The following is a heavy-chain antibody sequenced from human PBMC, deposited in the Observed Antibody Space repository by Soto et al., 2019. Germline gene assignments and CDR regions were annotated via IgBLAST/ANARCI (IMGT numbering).Heavy chain of an antibody. J-gene: IGHJ6*02. D-gene: IGHD2-15*01. CDR2: INTYNGNT. CDR1: GYTFDRYG. Sequence: ASVKVSCKASGYTFDRYGISWVRQAPGQGLEWMGWINTYNGNTNYAQKLKGRVTMTTDTFTSTAYMELRSLTSDDTAVYYCAREGYCSSGSCALYSHEYFGMDVWGQGTTVTVSS. CDR3: AREGYCSSGSCALYSHEYFGMDV. V-gene: IGHV1-18*01.